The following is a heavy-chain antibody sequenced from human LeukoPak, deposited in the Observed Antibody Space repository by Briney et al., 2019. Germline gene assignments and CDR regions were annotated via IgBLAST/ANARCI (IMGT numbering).Heavy chain of an antibody. CDR1: GGTFSSYA. CDR3: ARTYDFWSGYPGGMAFDI. D-gene: IGHD3-3*01. J-gene: IGHJ3*02. V-gene: IGHV1-69*13. CDR2: IIPIFGTA. Sequence: SVKVSCKASGGTFSSYAISWVRQAPGQGLEWMGGIIPIFGTANYAQKFQGRVTITADESTSTAYMELSSLRSEDTAVYYCARTYDFWSGYPGGMAFDIWGQGTMVTVSS.